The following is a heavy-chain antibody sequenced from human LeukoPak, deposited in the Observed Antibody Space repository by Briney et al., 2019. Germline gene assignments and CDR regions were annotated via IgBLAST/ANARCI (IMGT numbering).Heavy chain of an antibody. CDR2: ISSSGSGTYI. CDR1: GFTFGSFS. D-gene: IGHD2-15*01. V-gene: IGHV3-21*01. CDR3: ARDPGRSGGSCYSDY. J-gene: IGHJ4*02. Sequence: SGGSLRLSCAASGFTFGSFSMTWVRQAPGKGLERVSTISSSGSGTYIYYADSVKGRFTISRDNAKNSLYLQMNSLRAEDTAVYYCARDPGRSGGSCYSDYWGQGTLVTVSS.